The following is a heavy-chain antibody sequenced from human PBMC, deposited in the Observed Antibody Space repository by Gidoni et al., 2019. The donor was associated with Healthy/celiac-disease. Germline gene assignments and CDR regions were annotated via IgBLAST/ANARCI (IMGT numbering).Heavy chain of an antibody. J-gene: IGHJ4*02. CDR2: ISYDGSNK. V-gene: IGHV3-30*04. D-gene: IGHD2-15*01. CDR3: ARDGDYCSGGSCLLLWY. CDR1: GFTFSSYA. Sequence: QVQLVESGGGVVQPGRSLRLSCAAPGFTFSSYAMHWVRQAPGKGLEWVAVISYDGSNKYYADSVKGRFTISRDNSKNTLYLQMNSLRAEDTAVYYCARDGDYCSGGSCLLLWYWGQGTLVTVSS.